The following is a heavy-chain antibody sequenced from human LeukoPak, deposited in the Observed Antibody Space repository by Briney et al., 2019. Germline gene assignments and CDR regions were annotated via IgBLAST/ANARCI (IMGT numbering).Heavy chain of an antibody. CDR3: ARDLAWDAFDI. V-gene: IGHV3-21*01. CDR2: IHSSSGSI. Sequence: GSLRLSCAASGFNFTNYNMNWVRQAPGKGLEWVSSIHSSSGSIYYADSLKGRFTISRDHAKNSLYLQMNSLRAEDTAVYYCARDLAWDAFDIWGQGTMVTVSS. J-gene: IGHJ3*02. CDR1: GFNFTNYN.